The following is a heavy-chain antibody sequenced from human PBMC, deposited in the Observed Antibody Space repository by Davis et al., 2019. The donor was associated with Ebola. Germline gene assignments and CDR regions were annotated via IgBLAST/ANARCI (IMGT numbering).Heavy chain of an antibody. CDR2: ISGSGGST. J-gene: IGHJ4*02. V-gene: IGHV3-23*01. CDR1: VITFSSYA. Sequence: GGSLRLSCTDFVITFSSYAMTWVRQAPGKGLEWVSAISGSGGSTYYADSVKGRFTISRDNAKNSLYLQMNSLRAEDTAVYYCARDSVYGDYFDYWGQGALVTVSS. CDR3: ARDSVYGDYFDY. D-gene: IGHD4-17*01.